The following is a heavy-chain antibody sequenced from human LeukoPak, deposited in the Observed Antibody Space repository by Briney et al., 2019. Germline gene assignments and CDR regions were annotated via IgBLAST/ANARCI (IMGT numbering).Heavy chain of an antibody. CDR3: ARDRTYYYDSSGYYSYFDY. V-gene: IGHV1-18*01. CDR1: GYTFTSYG. CDR2: ISAYNGNT. D-gene: IGHD3-22*01. Sequence: ASVKVSCKASGYTFTSYGISWVRQAPGQGLEWMGWISAYNGNTNYAQKLQGRVTMTTDTSTSTAYMELRSLRSDDTAVYYCARDRTYYYDSSGYYSYFDYWGQGTLVTVSS. J-gene: IGHJ4*02.